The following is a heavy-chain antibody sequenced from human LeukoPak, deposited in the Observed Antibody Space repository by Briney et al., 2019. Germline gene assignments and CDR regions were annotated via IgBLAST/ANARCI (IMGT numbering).Heavy chain of an antibody. CDR1: GGPISSYY. J-gene: IGHJ2*01. V-gene: IGHV4-59*08. CDR2: IYYSGST. CDR3: ARLGRTSYWYFDL. D-gene: IGHD2-2*01. Sequence: PSETLSPTCTVSGGPISSYYWGWIRRPPGKGLDGIGDIYYSGSTNYNPSLKSRVTISVDTSKNQFPLKLSSVTAADTAVYYCARLGRTSYWYFDLWGRGTLVTVSS.